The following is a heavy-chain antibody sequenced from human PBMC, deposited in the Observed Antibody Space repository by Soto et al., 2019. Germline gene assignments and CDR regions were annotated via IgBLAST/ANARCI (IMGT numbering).Heavy chain of an antibody. CDR1: GYTFSSYG. V-gene: IGHV1-18*01. CDR3: ASGGYYDSSGSRNYFYYGMNV. D-gene: IGHD3-22*01. J-gene: IGHJ6*02. CDR2: VSPYDGYT. Sequence: QVQLVQSGAEVKKPGASVKVSCKASGYTFSSYGINWVRQAPGQGLEWLGWVSPYDGYTNYAQILQGRVSMTTDTSTKTAYMEVRSLRSDDTAVYYCASGGYYDSSGSRNYFYYGMNVWGQGTTVTVSS.